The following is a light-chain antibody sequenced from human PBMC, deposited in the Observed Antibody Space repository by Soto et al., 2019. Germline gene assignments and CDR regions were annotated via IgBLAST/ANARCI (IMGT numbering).Light chain of an antibody. CDR1: QSIKSSS. J-gene: IGKJ1*01. CDR3: QQYGSSPRT. Sequence: EIVLTQSPGTLSLSPGERATLSCRASQSIKSSSLAWYQQRPGQAPRLLIYGASSRATGIPDKFSGSGSGTDFTLTIGRLEPEDFAIYYCQQYGSSPRTFGQGTKVDI. CDR2: GAS. V-gene: IGKV3-20*01.